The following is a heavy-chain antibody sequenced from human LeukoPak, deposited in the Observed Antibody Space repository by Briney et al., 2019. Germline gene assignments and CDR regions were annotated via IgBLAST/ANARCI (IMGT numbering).Heavy chain of an antibody. V-gene: IGHV1-24*01. J-gene: IGHJ3*02. CDR2: FVPEEAET. Sequence: ASVKVSCRLSGYTGIELSMHWVRQAPGEGLEWLGGFVPEEAETIYALKFQGRVTMTEDTSTDTAYMELSNLTSEDTAVYFCATHTIFGVVTYAFHIWGRGTLVTVSS. CDR1: GYTGIELS. CDR3: ATHTIFGVVTYAFHI. D-gene: IGHD3-3*01.